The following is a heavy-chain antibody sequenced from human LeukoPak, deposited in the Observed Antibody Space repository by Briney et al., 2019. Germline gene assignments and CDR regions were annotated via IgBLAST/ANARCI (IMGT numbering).Heavy chain of an antibody. V-gene: IGHV3-7*01. CDR2: IKQDGTEK. CDR1: GFPFSTYW. J-gene: IGHJ4*02. D-gene: IGHD3-3*01. Sequence: GGSLRLSCAVSGFPFSTYWMSWVRQAPGKGLEWVANIKQDGTEKYYVGSVKGRFTISRDNAKNSLYLQMENLRAEDTAVYYCAKDLGVTIFGVAYYFDDWGQGTPVTVSS. CDR3: AKDLGVTIFGVAYYFDD.